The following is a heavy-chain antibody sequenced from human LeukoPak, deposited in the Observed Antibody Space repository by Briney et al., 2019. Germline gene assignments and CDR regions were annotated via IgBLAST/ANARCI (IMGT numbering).Heavy chain of an antibody. Sequence: PGGSLRLSCAASGFMFNNYGMHWVRQAPGKGLEGVAFIRYDGSEKYYKDSVKGRFTISRDNSRNTQYLQMNSLRAEDTAVYYCATVRGNYYYYMDVWGKGTTVTVSS. D-gene: IGHD3-16*01. CDR1: GFMFNNYG. CDR3: ATVRGNYYYYMDV. V-gene: IGHV3-30*02. J-gene: IGHJ6*03. CDR2: IRYDGSEK.